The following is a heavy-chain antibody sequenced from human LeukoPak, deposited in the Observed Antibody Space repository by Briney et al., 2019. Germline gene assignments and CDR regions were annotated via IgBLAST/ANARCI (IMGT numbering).Heavy chain of an antibody. CDR2: ISSSTSYT. Sequence: AGGSLRLSCAASGFTFSDYYMSWIRQAPGKGLEWVSYISSSTSYTNYADSVKGRFTISRDNAKNSLYLHMNSLRAEDTAVYYCARGGMSDYDFFDYWGQGTLVTVSS. V-gene: IGHV3-11*05. CDR3: ARGGMSDYDFFDY. CDR1: GFTFSDYY. D-gene: IGHD5-12*01. J-gene: IGHJ4*02.